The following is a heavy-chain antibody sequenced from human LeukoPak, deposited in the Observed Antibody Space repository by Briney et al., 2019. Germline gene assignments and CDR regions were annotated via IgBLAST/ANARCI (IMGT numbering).Heavy chain of an antibody. V-gene: IGHV4-39*01. D-gene: IGHD3-22*01. J-gene: IGHJ4*02. CDR3: ALIYDSRGFQDN. CDR2: TSYSGST. Sequence: PSDTLSLTCTVSGASISSGTSYWGWIRQPPGKGLEWIASTSYSGSTWYNPSLRRRVTIFGDRSRNQFSLKVDSATAADTAVYYCALIYDSRGFQDNWGQGTLVTVSS. CDR1: GASISSGTSY.